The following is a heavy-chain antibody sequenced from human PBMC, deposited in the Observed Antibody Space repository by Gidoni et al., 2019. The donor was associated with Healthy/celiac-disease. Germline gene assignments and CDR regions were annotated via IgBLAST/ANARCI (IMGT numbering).Heavy chain of an antibody. Sequence: QVQLVQSGAEVKKPGSSVKVSCKASGGTFSSYTIIWVRQAPGQGLEWMGRIIPILGIANYAQKFQGRVTITADKSTSTAYMELSSLRSEDTAVYYCARDPGVGATSDAFDIWGQGTMVTVSS. CDR1: GGTFSSYT. CDR3: ARDPGVGATSDAFDI. CDR2: IIPILGIA. D-gene: IGHD1-26*01. J-gene: IGHJ3*02. V-gene: IGHV1-69*08.